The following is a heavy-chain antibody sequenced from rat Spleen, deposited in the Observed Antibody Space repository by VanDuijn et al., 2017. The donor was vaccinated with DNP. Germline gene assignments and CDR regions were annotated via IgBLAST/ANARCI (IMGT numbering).Heavy chain of an antibody. J-gene: IGHJ3*01. D-gene: IGHD5-1*01. Sequence: EVKLVESGGGLVQPGRSLNLSCATSGLNFADYWMGWVRQAPGKGLEWIGEINEDSRIINYLPSLKDRFTISRDNAQKSLYLQMTNLGSEDTAIYYCVTRGTGSDNWFAYWGQGTLVTVSS. CDR3: VTRGTGSDNWFAY. CDR2: INEDSRII. CDR1: GLNFADYW. V-gene: IGHV4-2*01.